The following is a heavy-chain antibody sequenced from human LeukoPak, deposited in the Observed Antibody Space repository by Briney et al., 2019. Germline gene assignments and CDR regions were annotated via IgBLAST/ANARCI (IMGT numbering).Heavy chain of an antibody. V-gene: IGHV5-51*01. CDR2: IYPGDFNT. Sequence: GESLKISCKGSGYSFTYYWIGWVRQMPGKGLEWMGIIYPGDFNTRYSPSFQGQVTISADKSISTAYLQWSSLKASDTAMYYCARRAGNSGYFTEAFDIWGQGTMVTVSS. CDR1: GYSFTYYW. D-gene: IGHD3-22*01. CDR3: ARRAGNSGYFTEAFDI. J-gene: IGHJ3*02.